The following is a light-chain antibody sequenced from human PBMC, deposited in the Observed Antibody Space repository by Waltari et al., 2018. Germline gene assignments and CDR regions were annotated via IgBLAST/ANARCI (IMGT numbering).Light chain of an antibody. J-gene: IGKJ2*01. CDR3: QRSYDTPYT. CDR1: QTITTY. V-gene: IGKV1-39*01. CDR2: AAS. Sequence: IQLTQSPSSLSASVGDRVTITCRASQTITTYLHWYQQKPGKAPNLLIYAASNLQSGVPSRFSGSGSGSDFTLTISSLQPEDFATYFCQRSYDTPYTFGQGTKLEI.